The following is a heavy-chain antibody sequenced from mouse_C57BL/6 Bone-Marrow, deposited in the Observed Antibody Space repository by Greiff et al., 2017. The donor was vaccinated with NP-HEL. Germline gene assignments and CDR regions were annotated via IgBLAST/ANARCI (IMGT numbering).Heavy chain of an antibody. CDR2: IHPNSGRT. Sequence: QVQLQQPGAELVKPGASVKLSCKASGYTFTSYWMHWVKQRPGQGLEWIGMIHPNSGRTNYNEKFKSKATLTVDKSSSTAYMQLSSLTSEDSAVYYCARWGYDRFSYYFDYWGQGTTLTVSS. CDR1: GYTFTSYW. D-gene: IGHD2-14*01. CDR3: ARWGYDRFSYYFDY. J-gene: IGHJ2*01. V-gene: IGHV1-64*01.